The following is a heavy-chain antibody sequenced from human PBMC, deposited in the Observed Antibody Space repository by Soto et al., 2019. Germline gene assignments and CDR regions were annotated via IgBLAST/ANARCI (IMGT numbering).Heavy chain of an antibody. CDR3: ARGPRGYVYYHGMDV. CDR1: GGSISSYY. CDR2: IDTSGTT. V-gene: IGHV4-4*07. J-gene: IGHJ6*02. D-gene: IGHD3-10*01. Sequence: PSETLSLTCTVSGGSISSYYCSWIRQSAGKGLEWIGRIDTSGTTNYNPSLRSRVTISVDASKNQFSLNLSSVTAADTAVYFCARGPRGYVYYHGMDVWGQGTTVTVSS.